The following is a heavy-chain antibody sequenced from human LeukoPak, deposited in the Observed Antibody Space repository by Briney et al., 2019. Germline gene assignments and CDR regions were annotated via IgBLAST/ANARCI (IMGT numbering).Heavy chain of an antibody. Sequence: GGSLRLSCVASGFTSSAFWMSWVRRPPGKGLEWVSSLSASGDGTFYADSVKGRFTISRDDSMNTLYLQMNSLRTQDTAVYYCAKDPREGYSLTLPYYFDYWGQGTLVTVSS. CDR1: GFTSSAFW. V-gene: IGHV3-23*01. CDR3: AKDPREGYSLTLPYYFDY. CDR2: LSASGDGT. J-gene: IGHJ4*02. D-gene: IGHD5-24*01.